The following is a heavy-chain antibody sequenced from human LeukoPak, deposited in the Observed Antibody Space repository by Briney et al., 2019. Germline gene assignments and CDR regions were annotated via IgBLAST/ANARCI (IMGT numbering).Heavy chain of an antibody. J-gene: IGHJ1*01. CDR2: IIPIFVTA. CDR3: AMLGYCSGGSCYQPAEYFQH. Sequence: SVKVSCKASGGTFSSYAISWVRQAPGQGREWMGGIIPIFVTANSAQKFQGRVTITADESTSTAYMELSSLRSEDTAVYYCAMLGYCSGGSCYQPAEYFQHWGQGTLVTVSS. V-gene: IGHV1-69*13. D-gene: IGHD2-15*01. CDR1: GGTFSSYA.